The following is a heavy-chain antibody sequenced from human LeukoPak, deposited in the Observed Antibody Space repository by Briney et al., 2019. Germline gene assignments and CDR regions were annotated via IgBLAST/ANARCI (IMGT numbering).Heavy chain of an antibody. CDR1: VYTFTSYY. CDR3: ARDPNAYCGGDCQAEGGFDY. Sequence: ASVKVSCKASVYTFTSYYMHWLRQAPGQGLEWMGIINPSGGSTSYAQKFQGRVTMTRDTSTSTVYMELSILRCEDTPVYYCARDPNAYCGGDCQAEGGFDYWGQGTLVTVSS. CDR2: INPSGGST. V-gene: IGHV1-46*03. D-gene: IGHD2-21*01. J-gene: IGHJ4*02.